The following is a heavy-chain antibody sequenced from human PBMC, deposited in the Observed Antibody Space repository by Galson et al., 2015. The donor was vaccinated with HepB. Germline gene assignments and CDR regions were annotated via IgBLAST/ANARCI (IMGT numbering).Heavy chain of an antibody. D-gene: IGHD2-15*01. J-gene: IGHJ6*03. CDR3: ARVGCSGGSCYSGSYYMDV. CDR1: GGTFSSYA. V-gene: IGHV1-69*13. CDR2: IIPIFGTA. Sequence: SVKVSCKASGGTFSSYAISWVRQAPGQGLEWMGGIIPIFGTANYAQKFQGRVTITADESTSTAYMELSSLRSEDTAVYYCARVGCSGGSCYSGSYYMDVWGKGTTVTVSS.